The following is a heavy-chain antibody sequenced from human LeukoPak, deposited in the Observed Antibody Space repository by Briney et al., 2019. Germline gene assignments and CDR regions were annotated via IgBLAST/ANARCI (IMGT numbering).Heavy chain of an antibody. CDR1: GYTLTELS. D-gene: IGHD6-13*01. V-gene: IGHV1-24*01. CDR3: ATAVSSPGLDWFDP. J-gene: IGHJ5*02. CDR2: FDPEDGET. Sequence: ASVKVSCKVSGYTLTELSMHWVRQAPGKGLEWMGGFDPEDGETIYAQKFQGRVTMTEDTSTDTAYTKLSSLRSEDTAVYYCATAVSSPGLDWFDPWGQGTLVTVSS.